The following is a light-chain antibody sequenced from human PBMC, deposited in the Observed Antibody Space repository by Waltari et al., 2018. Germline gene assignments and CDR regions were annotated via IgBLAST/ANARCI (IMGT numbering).Light chain of an antibody. CDR3: PQSYSSPWT. V-gene: IGKV1-39*01. CDR1: QSIDSY. Sequence: DIQMTQSTSSLTASVGDRVTITCRTSQSIDSYLNWYQPRPGKAPTVVIYGASTLQSGFPSRFSGSGSGTDFTLTISGLRPEDFATYYCPQSYSSPWTFGQGTKLEIK. J-gene: IGKJ1*01. CDR2: GAS.